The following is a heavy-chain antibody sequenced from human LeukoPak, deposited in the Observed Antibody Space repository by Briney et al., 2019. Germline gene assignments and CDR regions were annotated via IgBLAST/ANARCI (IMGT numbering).Heavy chain of an antibody. CDR3: AMITVTTGIDS. D-gene: IGHD4-17*01. V-gene: IGHV4-38-2*02. J-gene: IGHJ5*01. CDR2: SLHGGNT. CDR1: GFSISMPYY. Sequence: SETLSLTCSVSGFSISMPYYWGWIRQPPGRGLEWIGNSLHGGNTFYTPSLRGRLTISLDTSKNKVSMKLSSVTAEDTAVYYCAMITVTTGIDSWGHGTLVIGSS.